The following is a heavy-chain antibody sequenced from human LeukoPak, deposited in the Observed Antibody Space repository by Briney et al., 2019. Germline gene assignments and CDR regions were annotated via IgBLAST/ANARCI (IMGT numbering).Heavy chain of an antibody. Sequence: SETLSLTCAVYGGSFSGYYWSSIPQPPRKGLEWIGEINHSGSTNYNPSLKSRVTISVDTFKIHFSLKLSSVTAADTAVYYCARRNGVVIGYNWFDPWGQGTLVTVSS. CDR3: ARRNGVVIGYNWFDP. CDR1: GGSFSGYY. D-gene: IGHD3-3*01. V-gene: IGHV4-34*01. CDR2: INHSGST. J-gene: IGHJ5*02.